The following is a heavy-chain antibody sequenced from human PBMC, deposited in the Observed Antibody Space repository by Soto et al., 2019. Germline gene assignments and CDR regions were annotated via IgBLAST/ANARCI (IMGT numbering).Heavy chain of an antibody. CDR1: GFTFSSYS. Sequence: PGGSLRLSCAASGFTFSSYSMNWVRQAPGKGLEWVSSISSSSSYIYYADSVKGRFTISRDNAKNSLYLQMNSLRAEDTAVYYCARGGYSYGLVVDAFDIWGQGTMVTVS. CDR3: ARGGYSYGLVVDAFDI. D-gene: IGHD5-18*01. J-gene: IGHJ3*02. CDR2: ISSSSSYI. V-gene: IGHV3-21*01.